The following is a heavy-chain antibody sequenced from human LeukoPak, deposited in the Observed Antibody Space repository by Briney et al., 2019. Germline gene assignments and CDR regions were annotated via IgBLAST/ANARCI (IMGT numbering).Heavy chain of an antibody. Sequence: ASVKVSCKASGYTFTSYGISWVRQAPGQGLEWMGWISAYNGNTNYAQKLQGRVTMTTDTSTSTAYMELRSLRSDDTAVYYCARDATMIVVVQSGAFDIWGQGTMVTVSS. V-gene: IGHV1-18*01. CDR1: GYTFTSYG. J-gene: IGHJ3*02. CDR2: ISAYNGNT. D-gene: IGHD3-22*01. CDR3: ARDATMIVVVQSGAFDI.